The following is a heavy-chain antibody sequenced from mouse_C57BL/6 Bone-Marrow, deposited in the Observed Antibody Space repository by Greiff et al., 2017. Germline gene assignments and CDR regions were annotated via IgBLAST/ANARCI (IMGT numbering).Heavy chain of an antibody. CDR3: ARQGGSSLAY. CDR2: ISSGSSTI. D-gene: IGHD1-1*01. CDR1: GFTFSDYG. Sequence: EVMLVESGGGLVKPGGSLKLSCAASGFTFSDYGMHWVRQAPEKGLEWVAYISSGSSTIYYADTVKGRFTISRDNAKNTLFLQMTSLRSEDTAMYYCARQGGSSLAYWGQGTLVTVSA. V-gene: IGHV5-17*01. J-gene: IGHJ3*01.